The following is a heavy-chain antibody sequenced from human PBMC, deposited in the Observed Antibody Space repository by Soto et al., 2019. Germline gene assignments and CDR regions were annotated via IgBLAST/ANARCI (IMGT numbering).Heavy chain of an antibody. V-gene: IGHV3-23*01. J-gene: IGHJ4*02. CDR2: ISGSGGST. D-gene: IGHD6-6*01. Sequence: SGGSLRLSCAASGFTFSSYAMSWVRHAPGKGLEWVSAISGSGGSTYYADYVKGRFTISRDNSKNTLYLQMNSLRAEDTAVYYCAKSSSSPFEESYWGQGTLVTVSS. CDR1: GFTFSSYA. CDR3: AKSSSSPFEESY.